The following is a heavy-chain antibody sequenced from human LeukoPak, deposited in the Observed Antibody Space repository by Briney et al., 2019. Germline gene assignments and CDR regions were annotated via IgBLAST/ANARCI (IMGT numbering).Heavy chain of an antibody. CDR2: IYYSGST. Sequence: SETLSLTCTVSGGSISSYYWSWLRQPPGKGLEWIGYIYYSGSTNYNPSLKSRVTISVDTSKNQFSLKLSSVTAADTAVYYCASTVHKNSMVRGFDYWGQGTLVTVSS. V-gene: IGHV4-59*08. J-gene: IGHJ4*02. D-gene: IGHD3-10*01. CDR1: GGSISSYY. CDR3: ASTVHKNSMVRGFDY.